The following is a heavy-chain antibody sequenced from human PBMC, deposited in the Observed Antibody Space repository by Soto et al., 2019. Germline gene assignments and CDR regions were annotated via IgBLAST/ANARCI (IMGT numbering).Heavy chain of an antibody. CDR2: ISYDGSNK. CDR3: ASVGSSQTP. CDR1: GFTFSSYA. J-gene: IGHJ5*02. Sequence: QVQLVESGGGVVQPGRSLRLSCAASGFTFSSYAMHWVRQAPGKGLEWVAVISYDGSNKYYADSVKGRFTISRDNSKNTLYLQMNSLRAEDTAVYYCASVGSSQTPWGQGTLDTVS. V-gene: IGHV3-30*14. D-gene: IGHD2-15*01.